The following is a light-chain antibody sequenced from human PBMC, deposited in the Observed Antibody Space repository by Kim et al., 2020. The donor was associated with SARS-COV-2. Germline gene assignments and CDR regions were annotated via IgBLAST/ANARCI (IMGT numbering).Light chain of an antibody. CDR3: QQYVPSPVT. CDR2: HAS. V-gene: IGKV3-20*01. CDR1: QSVSNSF. J-gene: IGKJ2*01. Sequence: FPWEIATLSCRASQSVSNSFLAWYHQKPGQAPRLLIYHASSRVTGIPDRFSGIGSGTDFTLTISRLVPEDFAVYYCQQYVPSPVTFRQGPKLVI.